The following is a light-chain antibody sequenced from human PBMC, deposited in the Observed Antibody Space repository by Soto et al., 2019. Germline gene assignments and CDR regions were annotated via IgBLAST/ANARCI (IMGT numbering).Light chain of an antibody. CDR2: AAS. Sequence: EIVMTQSPATLSVSPGETATLSCRASQSVRTYLAWYQQKPGQAPRLLIYAASTRATGIPARFSGGGSGTEYPLTISSLQSEDFAIYYCLQYSELRTFGQGSKLEIK. CDR3: LQYSELRT. CDR1: QSVRTY. V-gene: IGKV3-15*01. J-gene: IGKJ1*01.